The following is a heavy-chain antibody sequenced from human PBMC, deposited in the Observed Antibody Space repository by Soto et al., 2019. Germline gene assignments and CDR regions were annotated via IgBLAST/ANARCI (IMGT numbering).Heavy chain of an antibody. CDR2: INAVNGNT. Sequence: ASVKVSCKASGYTFSSYAMHWVRQAPGQRLEWMGWINAVNGNTNYAQKFQGRVTFTADESTITAYMELSSLKHDDTAVYYCAREVAADGTFREDVFDIWGQGTLVTVSS. D-gene: IGHD6-13*01. J-gene: IGHJ3*02. V-gene: IGHV1-3*01. CDR3: AREVAADGTFREDVFDI. CDR1: GYTFSSYA.